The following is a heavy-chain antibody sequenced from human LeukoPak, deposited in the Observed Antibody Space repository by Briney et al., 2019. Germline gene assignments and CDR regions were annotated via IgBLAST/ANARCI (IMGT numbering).Heavy chain of an antibody. D-gene: IGHD6-19*01. J-gene: IGHJ4*02. CDR2: FDPEDGET. CDR1: GYTLTELS. V-gene: IGHV1-24*01. Sequence: ASVKVSCKVSGYTLTELSMHWVRQAPGKGLEGMGGFDPEDGETIYAQKFQGRVTMTEDTSTDTAYMELSSLRSEDTAVYYCATGYSSGWQTQFFDYWGQGTLVTVSS. CDR3: ATGYSSGWQTQFFDY.